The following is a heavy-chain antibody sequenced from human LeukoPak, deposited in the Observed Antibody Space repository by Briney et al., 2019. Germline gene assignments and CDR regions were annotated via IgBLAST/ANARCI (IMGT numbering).Heavy chain of an antibody. J-gene: IGHJ4*02. CDR3: ARDGTSTDDY. Sequence: ASAKVSCKTPGYTFSNFGINWVRQAPGQGLEWMGWISGNNDNPNYGQKFQGRFTVTTDSSTSTAYMELRNLTFDDTAVYYCARDGTSTDDYWGQGTLVTVSS. V-gene: IGHV1-18*01. CDR2: ISGNNDNP. CDR1: GYTFSNFG. D-gene: IGHD2-2*01.